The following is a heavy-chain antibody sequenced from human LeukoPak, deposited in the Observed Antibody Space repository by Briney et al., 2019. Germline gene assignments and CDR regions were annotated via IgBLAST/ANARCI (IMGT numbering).Heavy chain of an antibody. CDR1: GGSFSGYY. CDR3: ARDLGATGAFDI. V-gene: IGHV4-59*01. D-gene: IGHD1-26*01. CDR2: IYYRGST. J-gene: IGHJ3*02. Sequence: SETLSLTCAVYGGSFSGYYWSWIRQPSGKGLEWIGYIYYRGSTNYNPSLKSRVTISVDTSKNQFSLKLSSVTAADTAVYYCARDLGATGAFDIWGQGTMVTVSS.